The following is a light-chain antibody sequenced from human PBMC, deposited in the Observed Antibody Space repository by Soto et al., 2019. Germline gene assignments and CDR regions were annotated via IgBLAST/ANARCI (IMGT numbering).Light chain of an antibody. CDR3: RSYTSSTTRI. J-gene: IGLJ1*01. V-gene: IGLV2-14*01. CDR2: EVS. Sequence: QSALTQPAAVSGSPGQSITISCTGTSSDVGGYNFVSWYQQHPGKAPKLMIYEVSNRPSSISNRFSGSKSSNTASLTISGLQAEDEADYYCRSYTSSTTRIFGTGTKLTVL. CDR1: SSDVGGYNF.